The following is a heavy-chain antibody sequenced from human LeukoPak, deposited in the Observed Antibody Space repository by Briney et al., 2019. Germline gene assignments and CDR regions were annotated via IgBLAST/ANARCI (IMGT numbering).Heavy chain of an antibody. V-gene: IGHV4-59*11. J-gene: IGHJ5*02. D-gene: IGHD3-9*01. Sequence: SETLSLTCTVSGGSISSHYWSWIRQPPGKGLEWIGYIYYSGSTNYNPSLKSRVTISVDTSKNQFSLKLSSVTAADTAVYYCAREAGYYDILTGYYPAPFDPWGQGTLVTVSS. CDR3: AREAGYYDILTGYYPAPFDP. CDR1: GGSISSHY. CDR2: IYYSGST.